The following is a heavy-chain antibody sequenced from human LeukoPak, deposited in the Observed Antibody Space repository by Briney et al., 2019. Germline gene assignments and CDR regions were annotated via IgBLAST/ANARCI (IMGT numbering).Heavy chain of an antibody. CDR2: ISGSGGNT. CDR1: ASTPVIFS. V-gene: IGHV3-23*01. J-gene: IGHJ4*02. D-gene: IGHD2-2*02. CDR3: AKDLSRGYCSSTSCYTQCCNPDY. Sequence: SMSLACPPFASTPVIFSMRWVRPAPQGGLWWVSAISGSGGNTNYADSVQGRFTIARDNSKNPLSLQMNSLRAEDTAVYYCAKDLSRGYCSSTSCYTQCCNPDYWGQGTLVTVPS.